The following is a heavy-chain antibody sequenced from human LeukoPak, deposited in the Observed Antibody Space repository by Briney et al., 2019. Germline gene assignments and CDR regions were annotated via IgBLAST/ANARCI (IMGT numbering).Heavy chain of an antibody. CDR3: ARGWRLWVRSAHFDY. Sequence: SETLSLTCAVYGGSLSGYYWSWIRQPPGKGLEWIGEINHSGSTNYNPSLKSRVTISVDTSKNQFSLKLSSVTAADTAVYYCARGWRLWVRSAHFDYWGQGTLVTVSS. V-gene: IGHV4-34*01. CDR1: GGSLSGYY. CDR2: INHSGST. J-gene: IGHJ4*02. D-gene: IGHD5-18*01.